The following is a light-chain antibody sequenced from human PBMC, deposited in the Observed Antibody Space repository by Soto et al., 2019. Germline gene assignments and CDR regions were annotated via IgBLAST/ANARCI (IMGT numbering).Light chain of an antibody. CDR2: AAS. CDR3: QQSYSTPPCT. J-gene: IGKJ1*01. Sequence: DIQMTQSQSSLSASVGDRVTITCRASQSISSYLNWYQQKPGKAPKLLIYAASSLQSGVPSRFSGSGSGTDFTLTISSLQPEDFATYYCQQSYSTPPCTFGQGTKVDIK. V-gene: IGKV1-39*01. CDR1: QSISSY.